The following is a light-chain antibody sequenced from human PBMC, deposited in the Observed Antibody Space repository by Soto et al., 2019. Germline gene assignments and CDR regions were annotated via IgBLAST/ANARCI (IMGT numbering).Light chain of an antibody. Sequence: ESVLTQSPGTLSLSPGERATLSCRASQSVRSSFLAWYQLKPGQAPSLLIYGASSRDSGIPDRFSVSGSGTDFTFTITSLVPEDCAEYYGQQYDSCPWSFGHGTKVDIK. V-gene: IGKV3-20*01. CDR2: GAS. CDR3: QQYDSCPWS. J-gene: IGKJ1*01. CDR1: QSVRSSF.